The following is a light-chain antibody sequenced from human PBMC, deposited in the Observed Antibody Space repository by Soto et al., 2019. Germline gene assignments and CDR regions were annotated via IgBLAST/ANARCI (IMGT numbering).Light chain of an antibody. Sequence: EIVLTQSPATLSLSPGERATLSCRASQSISSYLAWYQQKPDQAPRLLIYDASNRATGIPARFSGSGSGTDFTLTISSLQSEDFAVYYCQQYKSWPITFGQGTRLEIK. CDR2: DAS. J-gene: IGKJ5*01. V-gene: IGKV3-11*01. CDR1: QSISSY. CDR3: QQYKSWPIT.